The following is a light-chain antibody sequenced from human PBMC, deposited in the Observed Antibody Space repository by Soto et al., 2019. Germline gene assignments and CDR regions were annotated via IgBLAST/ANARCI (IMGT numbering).Light chain of an antibody. Sequence: SYELTQPPSVSVSPGQTASITCSGDKLGDKYACWYQQKPGQSPVLVIYQDSKRPSGIPERFSGSNSGNTATLTISGTQATDEADYYCQAWDSSTGLVFGGGTKLTVL. J-gene: IGLJ2*01. CDR2: QDS. CDR1: KLGDKY. V-gene: IGLV3-1*01. CDR3: QAWDSSTGLV.